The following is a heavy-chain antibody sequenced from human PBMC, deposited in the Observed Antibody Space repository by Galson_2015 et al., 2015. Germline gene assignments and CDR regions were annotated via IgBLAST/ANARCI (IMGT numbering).Heavy chain of an antibody. CDR3: ARGLEWELLPDDFDS. D-gene: IGHD1-26*01. J-gene: IGHJ4*02. Sequence: SLRLSCAASGFTFSSYAMHWVRQAPGKGLEWVAIISYDGSNKYYADSMKGRFTISRDNSKNTLYLQMNSLRAEDTAVYYCARGLEWELLPDDFDSWGQGTLVTVSS. CDR1: GFTFSSYA. CDR2: ISYDGSNK. V-gene: IGHV3-30-3*01.